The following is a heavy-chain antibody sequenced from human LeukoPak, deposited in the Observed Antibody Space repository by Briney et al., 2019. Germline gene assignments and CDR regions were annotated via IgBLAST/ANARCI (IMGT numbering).Heavy chain of an antibody. J-gene: IGHJ4*02. CDR2: IYAGGTT. V-gene: IGHV4-59*11. Sequence: SETLSLTCTVSGGSTSSHFWSWIRQPPGKGLEWIGNIYAGGTTNYNPSLKSGVTISIDTSKNQLSLHLASVTAADTAVYYCTKATKWLAFDDWGRGTLVSVSS. CDR1: GGSTSSHF. CDR3: TKATKWLAFDD. D-gene: IGHD6-19*01.